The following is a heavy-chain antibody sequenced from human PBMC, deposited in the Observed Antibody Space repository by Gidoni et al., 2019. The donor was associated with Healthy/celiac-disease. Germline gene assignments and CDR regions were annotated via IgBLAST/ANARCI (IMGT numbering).Heavy chain of an antibody. V-gene: IGHV4-34*01. Sequence: QVQLQQWGAGLLKPSETLSLTCAVYGGSFSGYYWSWIRQPPGKGLEWIGEINHSGSTNYNPSLKSRVTISVDTSKNQFSLKLSSVTAADTAVYYCARGRVRYCSSTSCYPFDYWGQGTLVTVSS. CDR3: ARGRVRYCSSTSCYPFDY. D-gene: IGHD2-2*01. CDR2: INHSGST. J-gene: IGHJ4*02. CDR1: GGSFSGYY.